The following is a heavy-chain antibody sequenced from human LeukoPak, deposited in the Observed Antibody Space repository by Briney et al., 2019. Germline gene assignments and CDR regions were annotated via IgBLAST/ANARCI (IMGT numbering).Heavy chain of an antibody. J-gene: IGHJ6*02. CDR3: ARVPQTTVTSYGMDV. D-gene: IGHD4-17*01. Sequence: SETLSLTCTVSGGSIRSYYWSWIRQPPGKGLEWIGYIYYSGSTNYNPSLKSRVTISVDTSKNQFSLKLSSVTAADTAVYYCARVPQTTVTSYGMDVWDQGTTVTVSS. CDR1: GGSIRSYY. CDR2: IYYSGST. V-gene: IGHV4-59*01.